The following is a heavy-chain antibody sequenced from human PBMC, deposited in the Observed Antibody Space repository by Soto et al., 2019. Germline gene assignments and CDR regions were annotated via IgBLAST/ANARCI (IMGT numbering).Heavy chain of an antibody. CDR3: ARGGPPEIAAAGTVYYYYYMDV. Sequence: QVPLVQSGAEVKKPGASVKVSCKASGYTFTSYDINWVRQATGQGLEWMGWMNPNSGNTGYAQKFQGRVTMTRNTSISTAYIDLSSLRSEDTAVYYCARGGPPEIAAAGTVYYYYYMDVWGKGTTVTVSS. J-gene: IGHJ6*03. CDR2: MNPNSGNT. V-gene: IGHV1-8*01. D-gene: IGHD6-13*01. CDR1: GYTFTSYD.